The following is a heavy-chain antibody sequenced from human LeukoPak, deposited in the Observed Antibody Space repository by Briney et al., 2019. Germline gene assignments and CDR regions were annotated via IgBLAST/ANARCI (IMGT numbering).Heavy chain of an antibody. J-gene: IGHJ4*02. CDR3: ARATVTTYFDY. D-gene: IGHD4-17*01. V-gene: IGHV4-30-4*01. CDR2: IYYSGST. Sequence: SQTLSLTCTASGGSISSGDYSWSWIRQPPGKGLEWIGYIYYSGSTYYNPSLKSRVTISVDTSKNQFSLKLSSVTAADTAVYYCARATVTTYFDYWGQGTLVTVSS. CDR1: GGSISSGDYS.